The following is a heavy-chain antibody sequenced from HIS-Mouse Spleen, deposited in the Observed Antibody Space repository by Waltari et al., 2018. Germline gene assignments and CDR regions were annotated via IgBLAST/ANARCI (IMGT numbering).Heavy chain of an antibody. CDR1: GYPFTSYD. CDR2: MNPNSGNT. V-gene: IGHV1-8*01. D-gene: IGHD2-2*01. Sequence: QVQLVQSGAEVKKAGASVKVFCKASGYPFTSYDSNGVRQATGQGLEWMGWMNPNSGNTGDAQKFQGRVTMTRTTSISTAYMELSSLRSEDTAVYYCVSNRPEFDYWGQGTLVTVSS. J-gene: IGHJ4*02. CDR3: VSNRPEFDY.